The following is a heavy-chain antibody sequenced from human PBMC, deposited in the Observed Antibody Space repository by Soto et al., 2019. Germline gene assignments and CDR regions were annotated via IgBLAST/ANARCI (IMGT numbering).Heavy chain of an antibody. CDR2: IIPIFGTA. D-gene: IGHD6-6*01. Sequence: QVQLVQSGAEVKKPGSSVKVSCKASGGTFSSYAISWVRQAPGQGLEWMGGIIPIFGTANYAQKFQGRVTITADESTSTAYMELSSLRSEDTAVYYCARERVQSSSPYYGKDVWGQGTTVTVSS. V-gene: IGHV1-69*01. CDR1: GGTFSSYA. J-gene: IGHJ6*02. CDR3: ARERVQSSSPYYGKDV.